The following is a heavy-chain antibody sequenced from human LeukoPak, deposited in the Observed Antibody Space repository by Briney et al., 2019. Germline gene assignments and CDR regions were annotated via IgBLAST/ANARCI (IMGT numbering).Heavy chain of an antibody. CDR2: ISGSGGST. D-gene: IGHD5-12*01. J-gene: IGHJ4*02. CDR3: AKVGSSSGYDFRFDY. V-gene: IGHV3-23*01. Sequence: GGSLRLSCAASGFTFSSYAMSWVRQAPGKGLKWVSAISGSGGSTYYADSVKGRFTISRDNSKNTLYLQMNSLRAEDTAVYYCAKVGSSSGYDFRFDYWGQGTLVTVSS. CDR1: GFTFSSYA.